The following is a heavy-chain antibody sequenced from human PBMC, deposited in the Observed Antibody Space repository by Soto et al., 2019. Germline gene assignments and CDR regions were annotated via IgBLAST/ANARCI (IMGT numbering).Heavy chain of an antibody. V-gene: IGHV3-23*01. CDR1: GFTFSSYA. D-gene: IGHD6-13*01. J-gene: IGHJ4*02. CDR3: AIHGYSSSWRGYYFDY. Sequence: PGGSLRLSCAASGFTFSSYAMSWVRQAPGKGLEWVSAISGSGGSTYYADSVKGRFTISRDNSKNTLYLQMNSLRAEDTAVYYCAIHGYSSSWRGYYFDYWGQGTLVTVSS. CDR2: ISGSGGST.